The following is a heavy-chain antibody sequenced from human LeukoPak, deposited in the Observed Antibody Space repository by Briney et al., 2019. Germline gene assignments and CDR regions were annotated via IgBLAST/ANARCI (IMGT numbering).Heavy chain of an antibody. Sequence: SETLSLTCAVYGGSFSGYYWSWIRQPPGKGLEWIGEINHSGSTNYNPSLKSRVTISVDTSKNQFSLKLSSVTAADTAVCYCARRLITMIVVVIAVPYFDYWGQGTLVTVSS. CDR3: ARRLITMIVVVIAVPYFDY. V-gene: IGHV4-34*01. CDR1: GGSFSGYY. CDR2: INHSGST. J-gene: IGHJ4*02. D-gene: IGHD3-22*01.